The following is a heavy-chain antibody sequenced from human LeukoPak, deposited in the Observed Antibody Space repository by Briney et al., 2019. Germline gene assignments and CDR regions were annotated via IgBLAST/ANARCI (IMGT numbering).Heavy chain of an antibody. CDR1: GGSFSGYY. CDR2: INHSGST. Sequence: SETLSLTCAVYGGSFSGYYWSWIRQPPGKGLEWIGEINHSGSTNYSPSLKSRVTISVDTSRNQFSLKLSSVTAADTAVYYCARGRPHSGSYIAWGQGTLVTVSS. CDR3: ARGRPHSGSYIA. V-gene: IGHV4-34*01. D-gene: IGHD1-26*01. J-gene: IGHJ4*02.